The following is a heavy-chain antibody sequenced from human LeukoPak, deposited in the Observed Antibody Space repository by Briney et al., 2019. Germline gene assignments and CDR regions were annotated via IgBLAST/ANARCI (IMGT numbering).Heavy chain of an antibody. CDR1: GGSISSYY. CDR3: ARVLTRRSDYRDY. D-gene: IGHD4-11*01. V-gene: IGHV4-59*01. Sequence: SETLSLTCTVSGGSISSYYWSWLRQPPGKGLEWIGYIYYSGSTNYNPSLKSRVTISVDTSKNQFSLKLSSVTAADTAVYYCARVLTRRSDYRDYWGQGTLVTVSS. J-gene: IGHJ4*02. CDR2: IYYSGST.